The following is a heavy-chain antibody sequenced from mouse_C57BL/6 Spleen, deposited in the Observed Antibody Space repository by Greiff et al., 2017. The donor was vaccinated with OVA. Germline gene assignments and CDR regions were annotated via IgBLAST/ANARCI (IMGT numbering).Heavy chain of an antibody. V-gene: IGHV5-16*01. J-gene: IGHJ3*01. CDR1: GFTFSDYY. CDR3: AREGMYGNEGFAY. Sequence: EVQRVESEGGLVQPGSSMKLSCTASGFTFSDYYMAWVRQVPEKGLEWVANINYDGSSTYYLDSLKSRFIISRDNAKNILYLQMSSLKSEDTATYYGAREGMYGNEGFAYWGQGTLVTVSA. CDR2: INYDGSST. D-gene: IGHD2-10*02.